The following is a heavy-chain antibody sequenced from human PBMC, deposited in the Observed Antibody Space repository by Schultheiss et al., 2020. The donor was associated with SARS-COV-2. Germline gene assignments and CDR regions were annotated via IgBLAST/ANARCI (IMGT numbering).Heavy chain of an antibody. Sequence: GGSLRLSCAASGFTFSSYAMHWVRQAPGKGLEWVSSISSSSSYIYYADSVKGRFTISRDNSKNTLYLQMNSLRDEDTAVYYCAKVIGDCSGGSCYIDIWGQGTMVTVSS. CDR3: AKVIGDCSGGSCYIDI. CDR2: ISSSSSYI. CDR1: GFTFSSYA. J-gene: IGHJ3*02. V-gene: IGHV3-21*01. D-gene: IGHD2-15*01.